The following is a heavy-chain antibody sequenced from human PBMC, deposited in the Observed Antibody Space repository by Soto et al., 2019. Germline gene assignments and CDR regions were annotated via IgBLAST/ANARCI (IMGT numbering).Heavy chain of an antibody. CDR2: IRASGVTT. V-gene: IGHV3-23*01. CDR1: GFGFSNYA. D-gene: IGHD1-26*01. Sequence: GSLRLSCAGSGFGFSNYAMSWFRQTPTKGLEWVSTIRASGVTTFYAEYARGRFTISRDNSKDTLYLQMNSLTAEDTALYYCAKGAIGRLDYWGQGTQVTVSS. CDR3: AKGAIGRLDY. J-gene: IGHJ4*02.